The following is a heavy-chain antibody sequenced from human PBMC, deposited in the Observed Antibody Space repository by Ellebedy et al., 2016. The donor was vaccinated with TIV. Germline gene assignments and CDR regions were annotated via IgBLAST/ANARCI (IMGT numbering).Heavy chain of an antibody. CDR3: ARAPKLIRFGEILPHFDY. V-gene: IGHV3-7*01. CDR2: IKQDGSEK. D-gene: IGHD3-10*01. Sequence: GESLKISCAASGFTFHSYWMNWVRQTPGKGLEWVANIKQDGSEKYYVDSVKGRFTISRNNAKNSLYLKMNSLRAEAKAVYYCARAPKLIRFGEILPHFDYWGQGTLVTVSS. CDR1: GFTFHSYW. J-gene: IGHJ4*02.